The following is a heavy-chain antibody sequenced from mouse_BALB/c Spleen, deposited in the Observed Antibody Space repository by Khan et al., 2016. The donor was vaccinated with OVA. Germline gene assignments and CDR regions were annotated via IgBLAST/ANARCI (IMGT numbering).Heavy chain of an antibody. CDR1: GFSLTSYG. V-gene: IGHV2-3*01. CDR2: IWGDGST. Sequence: QVQLKQSGPGLVAPSQSLSITCTVSGFSLTSYGVNWVRQPPGKGLEWLGVIWGDGSTNYLSALISRLSISKDNSKSKVFLKLNQLKTEYTATYYCVKQNYGTLYAMDYWGQGTAVTVSS. CDR3: VKQNYGTLYAMDY. D-gene: IGHD2-1*01. J-gene: IGHJ4*01.